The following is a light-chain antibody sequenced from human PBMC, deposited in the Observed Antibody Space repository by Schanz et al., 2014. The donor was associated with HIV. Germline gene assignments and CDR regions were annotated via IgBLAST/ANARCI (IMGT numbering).Light chain of an antibody. J-gene: IGLJ2*01. CDR1: ILSLGLLPF. CDR3: SSYAGSTV. Sequence: GSGSPGQSISIYFPFPILSLGLLPFFSWYQQHPGKAPKLVISDFANRPSGISPRFSASKSDNTASLTISGLQAEDEGDDYCSSYAGSTVFGGGTKVTVL. V-gene: IGLV2-14*03. CDR2: DFA.